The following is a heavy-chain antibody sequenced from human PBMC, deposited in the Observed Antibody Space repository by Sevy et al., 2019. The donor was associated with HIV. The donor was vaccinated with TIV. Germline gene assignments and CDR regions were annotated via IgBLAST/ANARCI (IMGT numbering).Heavy chain of an antibody. Sequence: GGSLRLSCAASGFTFSSYAMSWVRQAPGKGLEWVSAISGSGGSTYYADSVKGRFTISRDNSKNTLYLQMNSLRAEDTAVYYCAKHYYDSSGYYRYYYYGMDVWGKGTTVTVSS. CDR1: GFTFSSYA. J-gene: IGHJ6*04. D-gene: IGHD3-22*01. CDR2: ISGSGGST. V-gene: IGHV3-23*01. CDR3: AKHYYDSSGYYRYYYYGMDV.